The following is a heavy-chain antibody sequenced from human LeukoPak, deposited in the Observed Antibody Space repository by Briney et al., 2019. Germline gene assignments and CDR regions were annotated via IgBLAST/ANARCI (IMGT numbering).Heavy chain of an antibody. V-gene: IGHV5-51*01. Sequence: GESLKISCKVSGYSFTRYWIGWVRQMPGKGLEWMGIIYPGDSDTRYSPSFQGQVTISADKSISTAYLQWSSLKASDTAMYYCARQYCSGGSCYSSEGDWFDPWGQGTLVTVSS. CDR3: ARQYCSGGSCYSSEGDWFDP. CDR1: GYSFTRYW. CDR2: IYPGDSDT. J-gene: IGHJ5*02. D-gene: IGHD2-15*01.